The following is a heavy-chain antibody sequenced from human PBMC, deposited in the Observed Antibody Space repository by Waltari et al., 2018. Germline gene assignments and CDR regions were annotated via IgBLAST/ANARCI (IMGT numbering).Heavy chain of an antibody. V-gene: IGHV6-1*01. CDR2: TYYRSQWRN. J-gene: IGHJ3*02. CDR3: ARGKFTAFDI. Sequence: QVQLQQSGPGLVKPSQTLSLTCAVSGDSLFTTSVAWNWIRQSPSRGLEWLGRTYYRSQWRNDYALSVKGRITVNTDTTKNHFSLQLDSVTPDDTAVYYCARGKFTAFDIWGQGTMVTVSS. CDR1: GDSLFTTSVA.